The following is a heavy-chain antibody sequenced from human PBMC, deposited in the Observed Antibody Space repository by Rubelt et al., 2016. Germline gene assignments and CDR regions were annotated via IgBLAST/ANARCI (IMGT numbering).Heavy chain of an antibody. D-gene: IGHD2/OR15-2a*01. CDR1: GYSIRSGYY. CDR2: INHSGTN. Sequence: QVQLQESGPGLVKPSETLSLTCTVSGYSIRSGYYWGWIRQAPGKGLEWIGEINHSGTNNNKPSLKSRVTISMDKSKDQFSLKLSLCTAADTAVYYGARNLYETYDYNAMYVWGQGTTVTVSS. V-gene: IGHV4-38-2*02. CDR3: ARNLYETYDYNAMYV. J-gene: IGHJ6*02.